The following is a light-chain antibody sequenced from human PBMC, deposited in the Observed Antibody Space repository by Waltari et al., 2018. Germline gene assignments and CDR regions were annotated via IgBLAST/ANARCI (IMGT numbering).Light chain of an antibody. CDR2: SNS. Sequence: QGVLTQPPSASATPGQRVTISCSGSDSNIAVNYVYWYQQVPGRAPKLLIFSNSQRPSGVPDRVSGSKSGTSASLAITGLRSEDDAYYYCAAWDDALSGSVVFGGGTKLTVL. CDR3: AAWDDALSGSVV. CDR1: DSNIAVNY. J-gene: IGLJ2*01. V-gene: IGLV1-47*01.